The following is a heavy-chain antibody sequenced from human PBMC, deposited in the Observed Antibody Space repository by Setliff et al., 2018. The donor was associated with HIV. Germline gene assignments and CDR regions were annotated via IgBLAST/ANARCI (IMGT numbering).Heavy chain of an antibody. J-gene: IGHJ4*02. CDR1: GGSISSGGYS. V-gene: IGHV4-30-2*02. CDR2: IYHSGST. Sequence: SETLSLTCTVSGGSISSGGYSWSWIRQPPGKGLEWIGYIYHSGSTYYNPSLKSRVTISVDRSKNQFSLKLSSVTAADTAVYYCAGDVGSHYDSREYYFDYWGQGTLVTVSS. D-gene: IGHD3-22*01. CDR3: AGDVGSHYDSREYYFDY.